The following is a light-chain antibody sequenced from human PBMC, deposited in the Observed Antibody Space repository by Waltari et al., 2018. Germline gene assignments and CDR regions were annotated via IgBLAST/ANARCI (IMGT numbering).Light chain of an antibody. CDR1: QTITRW. V-gene: IGKV1-5*01. CDR2: DAS. J-gene: IGKJ1*01. Sequence: DILLTQSPSTLSASVGDRVTITCRASQTITRWLAWFPQNPGKAPNLLIFDASRLANGGPPRFSGSGSGTEFTLSISSLQPDDFATYYCQQYNSYSPWTFGPGTKVEIK. CDR3: QQYNSYSPWT.